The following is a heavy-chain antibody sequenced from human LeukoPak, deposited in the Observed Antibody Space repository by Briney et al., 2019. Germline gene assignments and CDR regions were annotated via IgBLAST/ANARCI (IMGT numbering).Heavy chain of an antibody. J-gene: IGHJ1*01. V-gene: IGHV1-2*02. Sequence: ASVKVSCKASGYTFTGYYMHWVRQAPGQGLEWMGWINPNSGGTNYAQKFQGRVTMTRDTSISTAYMELSRLRSDHTAVYYCARAYGGPKQYFQHWGQGTLVTVSS. D-gene: IGHD4/OR15-4a*01. CDR1: GYTFTGYY. CDR3: ARAYGGPKQYFQH. CDR2: INPNSGGT.